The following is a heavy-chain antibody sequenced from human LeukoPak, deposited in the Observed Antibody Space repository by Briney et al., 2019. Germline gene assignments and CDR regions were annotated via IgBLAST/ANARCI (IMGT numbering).Heavy chain of an antibody. V-gene: IGHV3-30*04. CDR2: IPYDESNT. J-gene: IGHJ4*02. CDR3: ARDGDGDYVFSYYFDY. Sequence: PGGSLRLSCVASGFTFSSYAMHWVRQAPGKGLEWVALIPYDESNTFYADSVKGRFTISRDNSKNTLYLQMNSLRVEDTAVYYCARDGDGDYVFSYYFDYWGQGTLVTVSS. D-gene: IGHD4-17*01. CDR1: GFTFSSYA.